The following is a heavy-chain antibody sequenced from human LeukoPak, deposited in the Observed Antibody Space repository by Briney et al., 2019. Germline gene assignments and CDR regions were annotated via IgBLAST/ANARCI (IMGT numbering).Heavy chain of an antibody. CDR2: ISSSSSYI. CDR1: GFTFSSYS. V-gene: IGHV3-21*01. J-gene: IGHJ4*02. D-gene: IGHD3-22*01. Sequence: PGGSLRLSCAASGFTFSSYSMNWVRQAPGKGLEWVSCISSSSSYIYYADSVKGRFTISRDNAKNSLYLQMNSLRAEDTAVYYCARVANSYYYDSSGWGIYFDYWGQGTLVTVSS. CDR3: ARVANSYYYDSSGWGIYFDY.